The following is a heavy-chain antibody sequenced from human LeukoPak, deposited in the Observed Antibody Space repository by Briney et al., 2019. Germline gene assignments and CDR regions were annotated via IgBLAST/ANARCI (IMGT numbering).Heavy chain of an antibody. V-gene: IGHV3-21*01. CDR1: GFTFSSYS. CDR3: AWDRGIAVDGTSPDS. J-gene: IGHJ4*02. CDR2: ITSSSSYI. Sequence: PGGSLRLSCAASGFTFSSYSMNWVRQAPGKGLEWVSSITSSSSYIYYADSVKGRFTISRDNAKNSLYLQVNSLRAEDTAVYYCAWDRGIAVDGTSPDSWGQGTLVTVSS. D-gene: IGHD6-19*01.